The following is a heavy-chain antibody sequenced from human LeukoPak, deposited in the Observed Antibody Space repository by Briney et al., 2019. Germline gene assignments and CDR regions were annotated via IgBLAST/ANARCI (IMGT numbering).Heavy chain of an antibody. J-gene: IGHJ6*03. D-gene: IGHD4-17*01. CDR3: ARGTYGYYMDV. V-gene: IGHV4-38-2*02. Sequence: SDTLSLTCSGSNYSISNSLYWGWLRQPPGTGLEWNGSINRSGSTFYKPSLKTRVTISLDTSKNQFSLKLSSVTAADTAVYFCARGTYGYYMDVWGKGTTVTVSS. CDR1: NYSISNSLY. CDR2: INRSGST.